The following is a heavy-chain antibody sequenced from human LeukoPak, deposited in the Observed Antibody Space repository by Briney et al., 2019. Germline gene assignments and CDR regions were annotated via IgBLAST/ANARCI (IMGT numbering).Heavy chain of an antibody. J-gene: IGHJ3*01. V-gene: IGHV3-23*01. CDR3: AKEILSSSLYLHAFDL. CDR2: ISASGDSA. D-gene: IGHD6-13*01. Sequence: PGGSLRLSCAASGFTFRSYAMSWVRQAPGKGLEWVSAISASGDSANYAVSVKGRFTISRDNSKNTLYLQMNSLRAEDTAIYYCAKEILSSSLYLHAFDLWGQGTVVTVSS. CDR1: GFTFRSYA.